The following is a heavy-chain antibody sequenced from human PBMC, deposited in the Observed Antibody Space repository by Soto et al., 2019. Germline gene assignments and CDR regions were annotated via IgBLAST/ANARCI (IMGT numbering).Heavy chain of an antibody. CDR1: GISFSSYA. V-gene: IGHV3-23*01. J-gene: IGHJ4*02. D-gene: IGHD6-19*01. CDR3: AKVKWYSGGWAYFGN. Sequence: GGSLRRSCAAAGISFSSYAMSWVRQAPGKGLEWVSHISAGGDTTYYAGSVTGRFTISRDNSKNTLSLQMNTLRAEDTAVYYCAKVKWYSGGWAYFGNWGQGTLVTVSS. CDR2: ISAGGDTT.